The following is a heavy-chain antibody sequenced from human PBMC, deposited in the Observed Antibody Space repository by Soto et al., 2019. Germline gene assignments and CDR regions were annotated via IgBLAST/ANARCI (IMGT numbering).Heavy chain of an antibody. J-gene: IGHJ3*02. CDR3: VRGPSHGAFDI. V-gene: IGHV3-30-3*01. Sequence: QVQLVESGGDVVQPGRSLRLSCAASGSTFSSYDIHWVHQAPGKGLEWVAHITPDGNRAYYADSVKGRFTVSRDNARNTVYLQVKSLRPEDTAVYHCVRGPSHGAFDIWGQGTLVTVSS. CDR2: ITPDGNRA. CDR1: GSTFSSYD.